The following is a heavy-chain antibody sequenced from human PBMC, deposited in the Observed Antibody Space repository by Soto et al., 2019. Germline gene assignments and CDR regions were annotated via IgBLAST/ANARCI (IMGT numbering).Heavy chain of an antibody. D-gene: IGHD2-15*01. CDR1: GGSISSTNW. J-gene: IGHJ6*02. V-gene: IGHV4-4*02. Sequence: QVQLQESGPGLVKPSGTLSLTCAVSGGSISSTNWWSWVRQPPGKGLEWIGQIYHSGNTNYNPSLRGLVTIPVDKSNTRFSLKLSSVNVADTAVYYCARAGRGDCSGGSCYSGLYGMDVWGQGTTVTVSS. CDR2: IYHSGNT. CDR3: ARAGRGDCSGGSCYSGLYGMDV.